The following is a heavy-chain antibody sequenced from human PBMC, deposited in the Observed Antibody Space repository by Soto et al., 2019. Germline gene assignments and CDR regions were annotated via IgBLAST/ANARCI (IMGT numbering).Heavy chain of an antibody. D-gene: IGHD6-6*01. CDR1: GFTFGYYT. CDR3: AKDIKYRSSPVTYGMDV. CDR2: ISWDGGST. J-gene: IGHJ6*02. Sequence: PGGSLRLSCAASGFTFGYYTMHWVRQSPGKGLEWVSLISWDGGSTYYADSVKGRFTISRDNSNNSLYLQMNSLRTEDTALYYCAKDIKYRSSPVTYGMDVWGQGTTVTVPS. V-gene: IGHV3-43*01.